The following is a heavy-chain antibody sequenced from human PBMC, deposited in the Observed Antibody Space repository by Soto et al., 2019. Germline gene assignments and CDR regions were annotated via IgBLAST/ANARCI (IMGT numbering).Heavy chain of an antibody. V-gene: IGHV3-30*04. CDR1: GFTLSDFA. CDR2: LSHDASKE. Sequence: QVQLEESGGGVVQPGRSLRLSCEASGFTLSDFAMHWVRQAPGKGLEWVAVLSHDASKEYLADAVKGRFTISRDNSKNTLCLQLSRLRTGDRAVYYCASRVGDFDPYFDFWGQGTLVTVSS. CDR3: ASRVGDFDPYFDF. J-gene: IGHJ4*02. D-gene: IGHD4-17*01.